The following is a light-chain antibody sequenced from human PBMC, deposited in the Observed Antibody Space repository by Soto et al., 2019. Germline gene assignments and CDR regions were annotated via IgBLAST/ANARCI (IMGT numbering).Light chain of an antibody. CDR2: EGS. CDR1: SSDVGSYNL. CDR3: CSYAGSATLYV. Sequence: QSVLTQPASVSGSPGQSITISCTGTSSDVGSYNLVSWYQQHPGKAPKLMIYEGSKRPSGVSSRFSGSKSGNTASLTISGLQAEYEADYNCCSYAGSATLYVFRTGTKVPVL. V-gene: IGLV2-23*01. J-gene: IGLJ1*01.